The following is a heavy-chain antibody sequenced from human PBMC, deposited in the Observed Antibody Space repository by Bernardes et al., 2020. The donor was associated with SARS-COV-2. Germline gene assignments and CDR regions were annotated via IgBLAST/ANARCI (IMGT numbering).Heavy chain of an antibody. V-gene: IGHV3-7*01. Sequence: GGHLRRPGAASGFTVSSYWMRWGRQAPGEGREGGGNIKQEGREKKHVDSVKGRFTISRDNAKNSLYLQMNSLRAEDTAVYYCARDGIAVAGTLYYYGMDVWGQGTTVTVSS. CDR2: IKQEGREK. J-gene: IGHJ6*02. D-gene: IGHD6-19*01. CDR3: ARDGIAVAGTLYYYGMDV. CDR1: GFTVSSYW.